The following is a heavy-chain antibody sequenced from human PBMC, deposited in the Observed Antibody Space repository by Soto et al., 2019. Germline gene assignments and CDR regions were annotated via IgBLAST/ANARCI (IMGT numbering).Heavy chain of an antibody. V-gene: IGHV4-59*01. Sequence: SETLSLTCTVSGGSISSYYWSWIRQPPGKGLEWIGYIYYSGSTNYNPSLKSRVTISVDTSKNQFSLKLSSVTAADTAVYYCAREHRITIFGVVTYYGMDVWGQGTTVTVS. J-gene: IGHJ6*02. CDR3: AREHRITIFGVVTYYGMDV. CDR1: GGSISSYY. D-gene: IGHD3-3*01. CDR2: IYYSGST.